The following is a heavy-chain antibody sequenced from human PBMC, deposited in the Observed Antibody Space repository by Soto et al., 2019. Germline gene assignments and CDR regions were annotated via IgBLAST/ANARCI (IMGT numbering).Heavy chain of an antibody. V-gene: IGHV3-49*04. CDR3: SRGSFGYYGP. J-gene: IGHJ5*02. CDR1: GFRFSEHA. CDR2: IRNTPYGGTT. D-gene: IGHD2-2*03. Sequence: SLRLSCNCSGFRFSEHAMTWVRQAPGKGLEWVGFIRNTPYGGTTDYAASVRGRFTISRDDSASIAYLQMNSLKTEDSGLYYCSRGSFGYYGPWGPGTRVTVSS.